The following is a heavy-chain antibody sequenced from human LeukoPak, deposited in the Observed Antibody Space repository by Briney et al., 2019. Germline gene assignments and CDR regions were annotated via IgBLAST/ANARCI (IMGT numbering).Heavy chain of an antibody. J-gene: IGHJ4*02. CDR3: ARGGGTYDYFDY. V-gene: IGHV2-70*04. Sequence: SGPALVKPTQTLTLTFTVSGFSLSDRSMRLSWIRLPPGKALEWLGRIAWDDKKFYSSSLKTRLTISKGTSKNQVVLTMTNMDPVGTATYYCARGGGTYDYFDYWGQGTLVTVSS. D-gene: IGHD4-17*01. CDR2: IAWDDKK. CDR1: GFSLSDRSMR.